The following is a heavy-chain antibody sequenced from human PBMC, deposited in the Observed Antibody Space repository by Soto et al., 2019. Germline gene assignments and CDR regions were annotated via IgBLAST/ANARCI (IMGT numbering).Heavy chain of an antibody. J-gene: IGHJ5*02. CDR1: GYTFTSYD. V-gene: IGHV1-8*01. Sequence: QVHLVQSGAEVRKPGASVKVSCKASGYTFTSYDINWVRQATGQGLEWMGWMNPNSGNTAYAQKFQGRVTMTRNTSISTAHMELSSLSSEATAVYYCARERTRGFDPWGQGTLVTVSS. CDR3: ARERTRGFDP. CDR2: MNPNSGNT.